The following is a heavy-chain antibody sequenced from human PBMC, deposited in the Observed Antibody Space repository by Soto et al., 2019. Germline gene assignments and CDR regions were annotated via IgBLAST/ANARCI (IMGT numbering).Heavy chain of an antibody. CDR2: IWYDGSNK. Sequence: QVQLVESGGGVVQPGRSLRLSCAASGFTFSSYGMHWVRQAPGKGLEWVAVIWYDGSNKYYADSVKGRFTISRDNSKNPVYLQMNSLRAGDTAWYYCTGGGGHYSNYLDYWGQGTLVTVSS. D-gene: IGHD4-4*01. V-gene: IGHV3-33*01. CDR1: GFTFSSYG. J-gene: IGHJ4*02. CDR3: TGGGGHYSNYLDY.